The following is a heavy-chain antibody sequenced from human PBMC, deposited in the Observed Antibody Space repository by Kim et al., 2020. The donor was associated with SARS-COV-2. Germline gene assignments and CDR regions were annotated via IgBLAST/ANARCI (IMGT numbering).Heavy chain of an antibody. V-gene: IGHV4-61*02. Sequence: SETLSLTCTVSGGSISSGSYYWSWIRQPAGKGLEWIGRIYTSGSTNYNPSLKSRVTISVDTSKNQFSLKLSSVTAADTAVYYCARDQSPPGIAAAGTGDFYYSYGMDVWGQGTTVTVSS. J-gene: IGHJ6*02. CDR2: IYTSGST. D-gene: IGHD6-13*01. CDR1: GGSISSGSYY. CDR3: ARDQSPPGIAAAGTGDFYYSYGMDV.